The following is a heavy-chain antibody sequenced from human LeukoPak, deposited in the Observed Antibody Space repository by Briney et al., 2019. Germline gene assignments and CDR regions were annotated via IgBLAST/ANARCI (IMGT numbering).Heavy chain of an antibody. CDR3: ARGLEDCSGGSCYFSPFDY. V-gene: IGHV4-34*01. J-gene: IGHJ4*02. Sequence: SETLSLTCAVYGGSFSGYYWSWIRQPPGKGLEWIGEINHSGSTNYNPSLKSRVTISVDTSKNQFSLKLSSVTAADTAVYYCARGLEDCSGGSCYFSPFDYWGQGTLVTVS. CDR1: GGSFSGYY. D-gene: IGHD2-15*01. CDR2: INHSGST.